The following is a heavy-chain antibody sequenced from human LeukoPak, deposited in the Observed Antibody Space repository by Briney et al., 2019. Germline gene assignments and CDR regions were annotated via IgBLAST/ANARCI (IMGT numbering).Heavy chain of an antibody. CDR3: ARAVPTMVWGVTNDY. V-gene: IGHV1-46*01. Sequence: ASVKVSCKASGYTFTSYYMHWVRQAPGQGLEWMGIINPSGGSTSYAQKFQGRVTMTRDMSTSTVYMELSSLRSEDTAVYYCARAVPTMVWGVTNDYWGQGTLVTVSS. D-gene: IGHD3-10*01. CDR1: GYTFTSYY. J-gene: IGHJ4*02. CDR2: INPSGGST.